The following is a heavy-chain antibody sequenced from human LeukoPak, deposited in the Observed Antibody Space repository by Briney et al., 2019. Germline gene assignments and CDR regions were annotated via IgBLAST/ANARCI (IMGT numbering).Heavy chain of an antibody. CDR2: ITGSGDTI. D-gene: IGHD1-1*01. CDR3: ARDLGSGTLEGHWFDP. CDR1: GFSFSSYE. V-gene: IGHV3-48*03. Sequence: TGGSLRLSCSASGFSFSSYEMNWVRQAPGKGLEWISYITGSGDTIYYADSVKGRFTISRDNAKNSLFLQMNSLRAEDTAVYYCARDLGSGTLEGHWFDPWGQGTLVTVSS. J-gene: IGHJ5*02.